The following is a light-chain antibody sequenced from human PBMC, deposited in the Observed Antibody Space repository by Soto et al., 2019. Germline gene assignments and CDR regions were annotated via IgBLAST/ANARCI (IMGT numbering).Light chain of an antibody. V-gene: IGLV2-14*01. Sequence: QSVLTQPASVSGSPGQSITISCTGSSSDVGGYNYVSWYQQDPDKAPKLIIYDVTNRPSGVSNRFSGSKSGNTASLTISGLQAEDEADYYCSSYTGSNTLVFGSGTKVTVL. CDR2: DVT. J-gene: IGLJ1*01. CDR1: SSDVGGYNY. CDR3: SSYTGSNTLV.